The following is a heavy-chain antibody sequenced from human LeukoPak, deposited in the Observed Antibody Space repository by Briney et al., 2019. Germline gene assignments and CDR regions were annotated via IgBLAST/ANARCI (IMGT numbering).Heavy chain of an antibody. Sequence: GGSLRLSCAASGFTFSSYSMNWVRQAPGKGLEWVSYISSSSSTIYYADSVKGRFTISRDNAKNSLYLQMNSLRAEDTAVYYCARETLLWFGELPSAFDYWGQGTLVTVSS. CDR1: GFTFSSYS. V-gene: IGHV3-48*01. CDR2: ISSSSSTI. CDR3: ARETLLWFGELPSAFDY. J-gene: IGHJ4*02. D-gene: IGHD3-10*01.